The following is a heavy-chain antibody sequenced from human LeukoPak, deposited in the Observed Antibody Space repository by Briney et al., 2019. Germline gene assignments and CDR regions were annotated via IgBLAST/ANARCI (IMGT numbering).Heavy chain of an antibody. CDR1: GGSISSYY. V-gene: IGHV4-59*12. Sequence: SETLSLTCTVSGGSISSYYWSWIRQPPGKGLEWIGYIYYSGSTYYNPSLKSRVTISVDRSKNQFSLKLSSVTAADTAVYYCARVGSGYYAVGAFDIWGQGTMVTVSS. J-gene: IGHJ3*02. CDR2: IYYSGST. CDR3: ARVGSGYYAVGAFDI. D-gene: IGHD3-3*01.